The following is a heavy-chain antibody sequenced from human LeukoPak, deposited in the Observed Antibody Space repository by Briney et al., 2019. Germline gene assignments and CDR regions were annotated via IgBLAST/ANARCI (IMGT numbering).Heavy chain of an antibody. CDR2: IYYSGST. CDR3: ASTSLDYDILTGYYSWFDP. CDR1: GESLNSYY. Sequence: SETLSLTCAVYGESLNSYYWSWIRQPPGKGLEWIGYIYYSGSTNYNPSLKSRVTISVDTSKNQFSLKLSSVTAADTAVYYCASTSLDYDILTGYYSWFDPWGQGTLVTVSS. J-gene: IGHJ5*02. V-gene: IGHV4-59*01. D-gene: IGHD3-9*01.